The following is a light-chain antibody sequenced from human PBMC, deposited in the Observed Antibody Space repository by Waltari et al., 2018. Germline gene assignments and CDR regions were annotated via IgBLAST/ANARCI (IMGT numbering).Light chain of an antibody. CDR3: SSYITSSTL. CDR1: SSDVGYNY. CDR2: GVS. J-gene: IGLJ2*01. Sequence: QSALTQPASVSGSPGQSITISCTGTSSDVGYNYVPWYQQLPGKAPKPVIYGVSHRPSGVCNRFSGSKSGNTASLTISGLQAEDEADDLCSSYITSSTLFGGGTKLTVL. V-gene: IGLV2-14*01.